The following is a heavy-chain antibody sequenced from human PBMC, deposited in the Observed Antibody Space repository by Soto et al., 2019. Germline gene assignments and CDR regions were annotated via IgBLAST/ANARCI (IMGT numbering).Heavy chain of an antibody. Sequence: GGSLRLSCAASGFPFSDYWMHWVRQAPGKGLVWVSRMNSGGTTINYADSVKGRLTISRDNAENTLYLQMNSLRAEDTAVYYCARDVENDGNYYIDARGKGTTVTVSS. V-gene: IGHV3-74*01. CDR3: ARDVENDGNYYIDA. CDR1: GFPFSDYW. CDR2: MNSGGTTI. D-gene: IGHD1-1*01. J-gene: IGHJ6*03.